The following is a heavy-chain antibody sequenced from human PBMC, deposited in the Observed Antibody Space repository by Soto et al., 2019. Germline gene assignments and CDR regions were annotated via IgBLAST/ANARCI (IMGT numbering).Heavy chain of an antibody. D-gene: IGHD3-10*01. Sequence: PSETLSLTCTVSGGSISSGGYYWSWIRQHPGKGLEWIGYIYYSGSTYYNPSLKSRVTISIDRSKNQFSLKLSSVTAADTAVYYCARSHRNLRITPRWFDPWGQGTLVTVS. CDR2: IYYSGST. CDR3: ARSHRNLRITPRWFDP. V-gene: IGHV4-30-2*01. J-gene: IGHJ5*02. CDR1: GGSISSGGYY.